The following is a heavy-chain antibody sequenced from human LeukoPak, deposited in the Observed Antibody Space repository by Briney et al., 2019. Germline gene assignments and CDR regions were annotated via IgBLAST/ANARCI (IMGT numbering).Heavy chain of an antibody. Sequence: GASVKVSCKASGYTFTSYYMHWVRQAPGQGLEWMGIINPSGGSTSYAQKFQGRVTMTRDMSTSTVYMELSSLRSEDTAVYYCARLSITMVRGVILPNWFDPWGQGTLVTVSS. D-gene: IGHD3-10*01. V-gene: IGHV1-46*01. CDR2: INPSGGST. CDR1: GYTFTSYY. J-gene: IGHJ5*02. CDR3: ARLSITMVRGVILPNWFDP.